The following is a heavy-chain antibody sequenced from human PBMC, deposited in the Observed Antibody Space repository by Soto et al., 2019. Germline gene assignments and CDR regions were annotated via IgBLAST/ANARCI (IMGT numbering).Heavy chain of an antibody. V-gene: IGHV4-39*01. CDR1: SGSISSSSYY. CDR2: IYYSGNT. D-gene: IGHD1-26*01. J-gene: IGHJ4*02. CDR3: ARGIVGAERSFDY. Sequence: QLQLQESGPGLVKPSETLSLTCTVSSGSISSSSYYWGWIRQPPGKGLEWIGNIYYSGNTYYNPSLKSRVTISVDTSKKQFSLKVNSVTAADTAMYYCARGIVGAERSFDYWGQGTLVTVSS.